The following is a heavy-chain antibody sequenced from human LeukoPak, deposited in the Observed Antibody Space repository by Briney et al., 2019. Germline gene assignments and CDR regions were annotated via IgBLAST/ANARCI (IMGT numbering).Heavy chain of an antibody. CDR3: ARVSGYGLFGYYYYYMDV. CDR1: GGSFSGYY. J-gene: IGHJ6*03. D-gene: IGHD5-12*01. CDR2: INHSGST. V-gene: IGHV4-34*01. Sequence: SETLSLTCAVYGGSFSGYYWSWIRQPPGKGLEWIGEINHSGSTNYNPPLKSRVTISVDTSKNQFSLKLSSVTAADTAVYYCARVSGYGLFGYYYYYMDVWGKGTTVTVSS.